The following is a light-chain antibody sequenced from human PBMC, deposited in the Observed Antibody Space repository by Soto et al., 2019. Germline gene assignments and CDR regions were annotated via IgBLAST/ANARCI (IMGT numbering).Light chain of an antibody. CDR3: QQFNSYPSIFT. Sequence: AIQLTQSPSSLSASVGDRVTITCRASQGISSALAWYQQKPGKAPKLLIYDASSLESGVPSRFSGSGSGTEFTLTISSLQPEDFATYYCQQFNSYPSIFTGGPGTKVDIK. J-gene: IGKJ3*01. CDR1: QGISSA. CDR2: DAS. V-gene: IGKV1-13*02.